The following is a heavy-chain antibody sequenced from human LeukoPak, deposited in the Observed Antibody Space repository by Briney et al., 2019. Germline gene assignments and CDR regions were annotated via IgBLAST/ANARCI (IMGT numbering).Heavy chain of an antibody. CDR3: ARDIEAAGLFLDY. CDR2: MKYDGSEK. Sequence: GGSLRLSYAASGFTFSSYWMSWVRQAPGKGLEWVANMKYDGSEKYYVDSVKGRFTISRDNAKNSLYLQMNSLRAEDTAVYYCARDIEAAGLFLDYWGQGTLVTVSS. D-gene: IGHD6-13*01. CDR1: GFTFSSYW. V-gene: IGHV3-7*01. J-gene: IGHJ4*02.